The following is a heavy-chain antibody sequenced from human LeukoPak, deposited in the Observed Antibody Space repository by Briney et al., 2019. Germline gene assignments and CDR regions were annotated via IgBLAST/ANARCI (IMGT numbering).Heavy chain of an antibody. V-gene: IGHV4-4*09. CDR2: IYTSGST. CDR3: ARRGSSSSSHYYYYYYMDV. J-gene: IGHJ6*03. CDR1: DGSISSYY. D-gene: IGHD6-6*01. Sequence: SETLSLTCTVSDGSISSYYWSWIRQPPGKGLEWIGYIYTSGSTNYNPSLKSRVTISVDTSKNQFSLKLSSVTAADTAVYYCARRGSSSSSHYYYYYYMDVWGKGTTVTVSS.